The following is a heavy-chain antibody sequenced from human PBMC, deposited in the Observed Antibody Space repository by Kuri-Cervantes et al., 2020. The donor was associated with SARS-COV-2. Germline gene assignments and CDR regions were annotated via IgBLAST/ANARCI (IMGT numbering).Heavy chain of an antibody. CDR1: GYTFTGYY. Sequence: ASVKVSCKASGYTFTGYYMHWVRQAPGRGLEWMGWINPNSGGTNYAQKFQGRVTMTRDTSISTAYMELSRLRSDDTAVYYCTRDFIAAAGIDYWGQGTLVTVSS. CDR2: INPNSGGT. V-gene: IGHV1-2*02. D-gene: IGHD6-13*01. CDR3: TRDFIAAAGIDY. J-gene: IGHJ4*02.